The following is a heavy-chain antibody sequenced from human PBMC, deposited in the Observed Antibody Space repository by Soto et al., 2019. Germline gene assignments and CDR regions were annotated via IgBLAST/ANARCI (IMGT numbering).Heavy chain of an antibody. CDR2: INPNSGGT. CDR3: ESRKVDYYDSSGNHYDFDY. V-gene: IGHV1-2*02. Sequence: ASVKVSCKASGYTFTDYYVHWVRQDPGQGLEWMGWINPNSGGTKSAQKFQGRVTMTRDTSISTAYMELSRLRSDDTAVYYCESRKVDYYDSSGNHYDFDYWGQGTLVTVSS. D-gene: IGHD3-22*01. CDR1: GYTFTDYY. J-gene: IGHJ4*02.